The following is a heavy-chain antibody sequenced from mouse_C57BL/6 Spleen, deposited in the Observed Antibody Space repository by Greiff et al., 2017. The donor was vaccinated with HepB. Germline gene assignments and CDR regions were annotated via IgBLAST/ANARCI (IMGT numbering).Heavy chain of an antibody. J-gene: IGHJ4*01. D-gene: IGHD1-1*01. CDR1: GFTFSDYY. V-gene: IGHV5-12*01. CDR3: ARHEFITTAMDY. Sequence: EVQRVESGGGLVQPGGSLKLSCAASGFTFSDYYMYWVRQTPEKRLEWVAYISNGGGSTYYPDTVKGRFTISRDNAKNTLYLQMSRLKSEDTAMYYCARHEFITTAMDYWGQGTSVTVSS. CDR2: ISNGGGST.